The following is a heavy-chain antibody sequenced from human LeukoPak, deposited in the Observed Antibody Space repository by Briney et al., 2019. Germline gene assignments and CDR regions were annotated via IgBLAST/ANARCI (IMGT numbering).Heavy chain of an antibody. CDR2: IRSDGSTK. CDR1: GFTFSSYG. CDR3: AKDRDYMDV. V-gene: IGHV3-30*02. Sequence: GGSLRLSCAASGFTFSSYGMHWVRQAPGKGLDWVAFIRSDGSTKYYADSVKGRFTISRDNSKNTLYLQMNSLRAEDTAVYYCAKDRDYMDVWGKGTTVTVSS. J-gene: IGHJ6*03. D-gene: IGHD3-10*01.